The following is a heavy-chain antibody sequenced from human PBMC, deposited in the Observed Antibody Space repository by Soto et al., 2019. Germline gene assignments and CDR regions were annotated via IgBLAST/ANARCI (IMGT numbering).Heavy chain of an antibody. CDR1: GFTFSSYA. CDR2: ISYDGSNK. D-gene: IGHD5-18*01. V-gene: IGHV3-30-3*01. CDR3: ARDPQKGVQLWLASIGDY. Sequence: QVQLVESGGGVVQPGRSLRLSCAASGFTFSSYAMHWVRQAPGKGLEWVAVISYDGSNKYYADSVKGRFTISKDNSKNTLYLQMNSLRAEDTAVYYCARDPQKGVQLWLASIGDYWGQGTLVTVSS. J-gene: IGHJ4*02.